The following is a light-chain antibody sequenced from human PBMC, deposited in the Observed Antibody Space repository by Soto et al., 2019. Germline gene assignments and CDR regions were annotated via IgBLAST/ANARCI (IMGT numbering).Light chain of an antibody. CDR3: SSYTSSSTLGI. CDR1: SSDVGGYNY. J-gene: IGLJ2*01. CDR2: EVS. V-gene: IGLV2-14*01. Sequence: QSVLTQPASVSGAPGQSITISCTGTSSDVGGYNYVSWYQQHPGKAPKLMIYEVSYRPSGVSSRFSGSKSGNTASLTISGLQAEDEADYYCSSYTSSSTLGIFGGGTKLTVL.